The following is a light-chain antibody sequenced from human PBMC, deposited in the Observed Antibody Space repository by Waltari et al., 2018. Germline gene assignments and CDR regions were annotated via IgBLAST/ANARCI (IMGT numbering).Light chain of an antibody. CDR2: KAN. CDR3: ALYMGSGIWV. CDR1: SGSLSTTSY. V-gene: IGLV8-61*01. Sequence: QTVVTQEPSLSVSPGGTVTLTCALSSGSLSTTSYATWYQQTPGPAPRTLVYKANARAAGVPDLFSGSIVGNTAALTITGAQADDESDYYCALYMGSGIWVFGGGTRLTVL. J-gene: IGLJ3*02.